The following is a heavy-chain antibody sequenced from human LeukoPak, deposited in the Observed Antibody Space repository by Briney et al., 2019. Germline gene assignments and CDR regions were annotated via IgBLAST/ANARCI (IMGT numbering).Heavy chain of an antibody. CDR1: CGSFNGYY. J-gene: IGHJ5*02. V-gene: IGHV4-34*01. CDR3: ARVKYGAASYYNYRNNWVDP. Sequence: SEPMSRTFAVYCGSFNGYYWSWIGQPPGKGMEWIGEVNHSGSTNYNPSLKSRVTISVGTVKIQFALKLSSVSAALTAVYYGARVKYGAASYYNYRNNWVDPWGQGTLVTVSS. CDR2: VNHSGST. D-gene: IGHD3-10*01.